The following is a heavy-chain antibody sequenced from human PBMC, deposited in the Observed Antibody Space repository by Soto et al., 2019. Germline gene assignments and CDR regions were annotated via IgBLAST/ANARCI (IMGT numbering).Heavy chain of an antibody. Sequence: QVQLVQSGAEVKKPGASVKVSCKASGYAFTSYYIHWVRQAPGQGFEWMGMINPSGGTASYAPRFQDRVTMTWDTSTSTVYVDLSSLRSEDTAVYYWARDFPGNFLGQGTLVTVSS. V-gene: IGHV1-46*01. CDR2: INPSGGTA. CDR3: ARDFPGNF. CDR1: GYAFTSYY. J-gene: IGHJ4*02.